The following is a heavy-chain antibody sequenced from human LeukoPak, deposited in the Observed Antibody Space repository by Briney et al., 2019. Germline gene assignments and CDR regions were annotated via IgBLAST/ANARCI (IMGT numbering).Heavy chain of an antibody. D-gene: IGHD6-13*01. Sequence: GGSLRLSCAASGFTFSSYWMSWVRQAPGKGLEWVANIKQDGSEKYYVDSVKGRFTISRDNAKNSLYLQMNSLRAEDTAVYYCARDQSHSSSWSVYWGQGILVTVSS. V-gene: IGHV3-7*01. CDR2: IKQDGSEK. J-gene: IGHJ4*02. CDR3: ARDQSHSSSWSVY. CDR1: GFTFSSYW.